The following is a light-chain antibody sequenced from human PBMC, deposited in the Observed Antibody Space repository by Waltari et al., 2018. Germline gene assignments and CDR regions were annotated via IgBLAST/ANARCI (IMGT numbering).Light chain of an antibody. J-gene: IGKJ2*01. Sequence: DIQMTQAPSSLSASVGDSVTMTCRASQSITSHLNWFQQQPGKAPKLLIHTASSLQSGVPSRFSGSGSGTHFTLTITSLQPEDFATYFCQQSYITPYTFGQGTKLEIK. CDR3: QQSYITPYT. CDR1: QSITSH. V-gene: IGKV1-39*01. CDR2: TAS.